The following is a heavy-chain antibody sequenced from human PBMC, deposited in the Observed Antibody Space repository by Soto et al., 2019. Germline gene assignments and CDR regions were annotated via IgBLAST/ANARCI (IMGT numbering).Heavy chain of an antibody. CDR3: ARPGSRVWISSFDP. D-gene: IGHD2-2*01. V-gene: IGHV3-74*03. Sequence: EVQLVESGGGLVQPGWSLRLSCATSGFIFSSYWMHWVRQAPGKGLVWVSRINSDGSSVTYADSVKGRFTISRDNAKNTLYLEMNSLRVEDTAVYYCARPGSRVWISSFDPWGQGTLVTVSS. CDR1: GFIFSSYW. CDR2: INSDGSSV. J-gene: IGHJ5*02.